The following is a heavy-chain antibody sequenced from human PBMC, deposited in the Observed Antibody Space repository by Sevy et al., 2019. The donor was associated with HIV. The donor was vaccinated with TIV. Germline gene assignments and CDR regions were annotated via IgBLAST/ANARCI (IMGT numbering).Heavy chain of an antibody. CDR3: TRLPDCSSTSCYRIGNWFDP. J-gene: IGHJ5*02. V-gene: IGHV3-73*01. Sequence: GGSLRLSCAASGFTFSGSAMHWVRQASGKGLEWVGRIRSKANSYATAYAASVKGRFTISRDDSKNTAYLQMNSLKTEDTALYYCTRLPDCSSTSCYRIGNWFDPWGQGTLVTVSS. CDR1: GFTFSGSA. CDR2: IRSKANSYAT. D-gene: IGHD2-2*02.